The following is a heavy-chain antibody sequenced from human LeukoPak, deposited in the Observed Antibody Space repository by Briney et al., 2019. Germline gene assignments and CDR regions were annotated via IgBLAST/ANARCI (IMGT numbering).Heavy chain of an antibody. V-gene: IGHV7-4-1*02. J-gene: IGHJ4*02. CDR2: INTITGNP. CDR1: GYNFSTYA. D-gene: IGHD3-10*01. CDR3: ARDPGGPGSYYSN. Sequence: PGASVKVSCKASGYNFSTYAMNWVRQAPGQGLEWVGWINTITGNPAYARGFTGRFVFSLDTSVSTAYLQISSLKAEDTAVYYCARDPGGPGSYYSNWGQGTLVTVSS.